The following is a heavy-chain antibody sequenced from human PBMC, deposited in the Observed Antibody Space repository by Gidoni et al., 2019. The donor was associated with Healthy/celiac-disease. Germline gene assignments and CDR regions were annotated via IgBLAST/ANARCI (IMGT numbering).Heavy chain of an antibody. Sequence: QVQLVQSGPEVKKPGASVKVSCKASGYTFTSYAMHWVRQAPGQRLEWMGWINAGNGNTKDSQKFQGRVTITRNTSASTAYMELSSLRSEDTAVYYCARVYCSSTSCYVSYYGMDVWGQGTTVTVSS. D-gene: IGHD2-2*01. J-gene: IGHJ6*02. CDR1: GYTFTSYA. CDR3: ARVYCSSTSCYVSYYGMDV. V-gene: IGHV1-3*01. CDR2: INAGNGNT.